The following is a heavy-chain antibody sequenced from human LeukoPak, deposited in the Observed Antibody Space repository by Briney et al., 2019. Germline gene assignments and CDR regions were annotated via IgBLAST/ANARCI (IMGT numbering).Heavy chain of an antibody. J-gene: IGHJ4*02. CDR3: ARSGGLDSSGYYSS. Sequence: ASVKVSCKASGYTFTSYGISWVRQAPGQGLEWMGWISAYNGNTNYAQKLQGRVTMTTDTSTSTAYMELRSLGSDDTAVYYCARSGGLDSSGYYSSWGQGTLVTVSS. D-gene: IGHD3-22*01. CDR2: ISAYNGNT. V-gene: IGHV1-18*01. CDR1: GYTFTSYG.